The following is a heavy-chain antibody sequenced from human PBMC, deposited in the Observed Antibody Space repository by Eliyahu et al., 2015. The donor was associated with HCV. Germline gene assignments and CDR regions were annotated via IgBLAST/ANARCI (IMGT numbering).Heavy chain of an antibody. D-gene: IGHD6-6*01. J-gene: IGHJ6*02. Sequence: QVQLQQWGAGLLKPSETLSLTXAXYGGSFSEXYWTWVRQAPGKGLEYIGKISSSGMTDYNPSLKSRVTISIDSSKNQFSLRLNSMTSADTGFYFCARSRKGPRRVANYYYGLDVWGQGTTVTVSS. CDR1: GGSFSEXY. V-gene: IGHV4-34*02. CDR3: ARSRKGPRRVANYYYGLDV. CDR2: ISSSGMT.